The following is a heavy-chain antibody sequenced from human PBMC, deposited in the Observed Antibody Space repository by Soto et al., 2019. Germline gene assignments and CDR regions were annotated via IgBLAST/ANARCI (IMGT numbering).Heavy chain of an antibody. CDR1: GGSISSGGDS. Sequence: TLSLTCAVSGGSISSGGDSWSWIRQPPGKGLEWIGYIYYSGSTYYNPSLKSRVTISVDTSKNQFSLKLSSVTAADTAVYSCARSGGSYYYYYGMDVWGQGTTVS. J-gene: IGHJ6*02. D-gene: IGHD1-26*01. CDR3: ARSGGSYYYYYGMDV. V-gene: IGHV4-30-2*05. CDR2: IYYSGST.